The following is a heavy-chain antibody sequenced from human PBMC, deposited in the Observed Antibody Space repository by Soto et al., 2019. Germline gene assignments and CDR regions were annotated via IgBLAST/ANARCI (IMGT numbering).Heavy chain of an antibody. D-gene: IGHD5-18*01. CDR2: FIAMLGTP. J-gene: IGHJ4*02. V-gene: IGHV1-69*13. CDR1: GGTFGSQG. Sequence: SVKVSCKASGGTFGSQGIAWVRQALGQGLEWMGGFIAMLGTPTYAKKVQGRATITADESLTSSYLELRSLRSEDTGVYFCARGAMANFDYWGQGTVVTVSS. CDR3: ARGAMANFDY.